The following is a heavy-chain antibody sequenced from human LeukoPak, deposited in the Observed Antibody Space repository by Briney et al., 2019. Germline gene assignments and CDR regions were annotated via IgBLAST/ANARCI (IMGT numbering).Heavy chain of an antibody. D-gene: IGHD2-2*01. Sequence: PGGSLRLSCAASGFTFKNAWMSWVRQAPGKGLEWVAVISYDGSNKDYADSVKGRFTISRDNSKNTLYLQMNSLRAEDTAVYYCARDPIVVVPAAIQYYFDYWGQGTLVTVSS. CDR2: ISYDGSNK. V-gene: IGHV3-30-3*01. CDR1: GFTFKNAW. CDR3: ARDPIVVVPAAIQYYFDY. J-gene: IGHJ4*02.